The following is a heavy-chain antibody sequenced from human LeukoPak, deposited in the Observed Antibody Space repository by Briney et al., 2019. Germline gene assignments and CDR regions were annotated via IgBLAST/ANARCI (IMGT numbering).Heavy chain of an antibody. CDR1: GGSISSYY. J-gene: IGHJ4*02. CDR2: IYYSGST. Sequence: SETLSLTCTVSGGSISSYYWSWIRQPPGKGLEWIGYIYYSGSTNYNPSLKSRVTISVDTSKNQFSLKLSSVTAADTAVYYCARREYGYGYYYFDYWGQGTLVTVSS. CDR3: ARREYGYGYYYFDY. V-gene: IGHV4-59*08. D-gene: IGHD5-18*01.